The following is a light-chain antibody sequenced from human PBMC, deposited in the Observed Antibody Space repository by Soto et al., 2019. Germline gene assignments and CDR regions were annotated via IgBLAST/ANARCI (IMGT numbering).Light chain of an antibody. CDR1: SSEVRNYHL. CDR3: CSYGGSSTFDV. Sequence: QSALAQPAAVSGSPGRSISISCTGSSSEVRNYHLVSWYQQYPGKAPKLIIYDGSKRPSGVSNRFSGSRSGNTASLTISGLQPEDEADYYCCSYGGSSTFDVYGTGPKVTVL. V-gene: IGLV2-23*03. J-gene: IGLJ1*01. CDR2: DGS.